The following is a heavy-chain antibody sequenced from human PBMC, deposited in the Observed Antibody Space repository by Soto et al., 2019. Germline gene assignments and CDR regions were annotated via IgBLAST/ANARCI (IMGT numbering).Heavy chain of an antibody. Sequence: PSETLSLTCTVSGISVSTSGYYWGWVRQPPGKGLDWIGNIYYSGSTFYNPSLRSRVTLSVDTSKNQFSLRLNSVTAADTAVYFCAGFVVPASRNSDFDYWGQGTLVTVS. J-gene: IGHJ4*02. D-gene: IGHD2-15*01. CDR2: IYYSGST. CDR3: AGFVVPASRNSDFDY. CDR1: GISVSTSGYY. V-gene: IGHV4-39*01.